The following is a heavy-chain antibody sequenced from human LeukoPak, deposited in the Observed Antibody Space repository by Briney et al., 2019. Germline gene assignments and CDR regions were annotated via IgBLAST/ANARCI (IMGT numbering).Heavy chain of an antibody. CDR1: GGSFSGYY. J-gene: IGHJ4*02. CDR3: ARGDGDFDY. CDR2: INHSGST. V-gene: IGHV4-34*01. Sequence: SETLSLTCAVYGGSFSGYYWSWIRQPPGKGLEWIGEINHSGSTNYNPSLKSRVTISVDTSKNQFSLKLSSVTAADAAVYYCARGDGDFDYWGQGTLVTVSS.